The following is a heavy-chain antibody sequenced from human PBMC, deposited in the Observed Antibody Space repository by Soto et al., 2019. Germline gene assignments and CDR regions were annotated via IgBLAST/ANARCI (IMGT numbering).Heavy chain of an antibody. CDR1: GYRFINYW. Sequence: GESLKISCQGSGYRFINYWIAWVRQRPGKGLEWMGIIYRSDSDIRYSPSFQGQVTISRDNSKNTLYLQMNSLRAEDTALYYCTKDKHWYGMDVWGQGTTVTVSS. CDR2: IYRSDSDI. J-gene: IGHJ6*02. V-gene: IGHV5-51*01. D-gene: IGHD1-1*01. CDR3: TKDKHWYGMDV.